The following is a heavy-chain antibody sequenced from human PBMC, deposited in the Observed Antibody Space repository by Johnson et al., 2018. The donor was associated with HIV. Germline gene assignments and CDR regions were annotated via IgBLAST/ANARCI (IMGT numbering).Heavy chain of an antibody. CDR3: ARDFKDSSSWYGAFDI. Sequence: VQLVESGGGLVKPGGSLRLSCAASGFTFSNAWMSWVRQAPGKGLEWVSYISSSGSTIYYADSVKGRFTISRDNAKNSLYLQMNSLKAEDTAVYYCARDFKDSSSWYGAFDIWGQGTMVTDSS. CDR2: ISSSGSTI. J-gene: IGHJ3*02. CDR1: GFTFSNAW. V-gene: IGHV3-11*04. D-gene: IGHD6-13*01.